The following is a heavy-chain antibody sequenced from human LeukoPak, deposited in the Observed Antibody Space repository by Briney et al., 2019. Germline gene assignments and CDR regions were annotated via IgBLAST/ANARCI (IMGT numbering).Heavy chain of an antibody. CDR3: ARGSRGYCSGGSCPRPKNWFDP. CDR2: IYYGGST. J-gene: IGHJ5*02. Sequence: SETLSLTCTVSGGSISSSSYYWGWIRQPPGKGLEWIGSIYYGGSTYYNPSLKSRVTISVDTSKNQFSLKLSSVTAADTAVYYCARGSRGYCSGGSCPRPKNWFDPWGQGTLVTVSS. D-gene: IGHD2-15*01. CDR1: GGSISSSSYY. V-gene: IGHV4-39*07.